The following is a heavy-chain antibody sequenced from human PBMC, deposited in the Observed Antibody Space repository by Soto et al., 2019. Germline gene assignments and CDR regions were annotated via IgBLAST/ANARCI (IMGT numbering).Heavy chain of an antibody. CDR1: GGSISSGDYY. CDR3: ARDRLIGVGYYYYGMDV. D-gene: IGHD3-10*01. Sequence: PSETLSLTCTVSGGSISSGDYYWSWICQPPGKGLEWIGYIYYSGSTYYNPSLKSRVTISVDTSKNQFSLKLSSVTAADTAVYYCARDRLIGVGYYYYGMDVWGQGTTVTVSS. V-gene: IGHV4-30-4*01. CDR2: IYYSGST. J-gene: IGHJ6*02.